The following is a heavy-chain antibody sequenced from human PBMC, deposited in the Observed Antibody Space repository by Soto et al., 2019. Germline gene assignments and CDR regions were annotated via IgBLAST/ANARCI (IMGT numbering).Heavy chain of an antibody. CDR2: IILALGTP. CDR3: GRYCTNTKCRGGYYLDL. J-gene: IGHJ5*02. V-gene: IGHV1-69*01. CDR1: GDSFTNYA. Sequence: QVLLVQSGAEMKQPGSSVSVSCRASGDSFTNYAFTWVRQAPGQGPEWLGGIILALGTPHYSQRFQGRLTIPGDEWSSTFYMELGSLRLDDTAVYYCGRYCTNTKCRGGYYLDLWGQGTLLTVSS. D-gene: IGHD2-8*01.